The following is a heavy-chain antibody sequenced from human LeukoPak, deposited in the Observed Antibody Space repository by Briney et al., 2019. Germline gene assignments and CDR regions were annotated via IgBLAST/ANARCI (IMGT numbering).Heavy chain of an antibody. Sequence: SVKVSCKASVHTFTSYGISWVRQAPGQGLEWMGGIIPIFGTANYAQKFQGRVTITADESTSTAYMELSSLRSEDTAVYYCARGGDPQGHFQHWGQGTLVTVSS. CDR3: ARGGDPQGHFQH. CDR2: IIPIFGTA. CDR1: VHTFTSYG. J-gene: IGHJ1*01. D-gene: IGHD5-12*01. V-gene: IGHV1-69*13.